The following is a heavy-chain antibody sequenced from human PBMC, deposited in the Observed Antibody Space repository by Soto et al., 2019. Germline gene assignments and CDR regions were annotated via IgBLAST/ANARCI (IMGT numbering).Heavy chain of an antibody. D-gene: IGHD3-3*01. V-gene: IGHV1-18*01. CDR1: GYTFTSYG. J-gene: IGHJ6*02. Sequence: ASVKVSCKASGYTFTSYGISWVRQAPGQGLEWMGWISAYNGNTNYAQKLQGRVTMTTDTSTSTAYMELRSLRSDDTAVYYCARDQSSITIFGVVAYYYYYGMDVWGQGPTVTVYS. CDR3: ARDQSSITIFGVVAYYYYYGMDV. CDR2: ISAYNGNT.